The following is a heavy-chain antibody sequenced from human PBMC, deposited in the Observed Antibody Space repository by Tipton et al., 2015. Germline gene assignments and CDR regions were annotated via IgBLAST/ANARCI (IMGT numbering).Heavy chain of an antibody. Sequence: SLRLSCAASGFTFSNYAMSWVRQAPGKGLEWVSDISGSGGRTYYADSVKGRFTISRDNSKNTLYLQMNSLGAEDTAVYYCAKREKIVATTFYYFDYWGQGTLVTVSS. CDR2: ISGSGGRT. D-gene: IGHD5-12*01. CDR3: AKREKIVATTFYYFDY. J-gene: IGHJ4*02. CDR1: GFTFSNYA. V-gene: IGHV3-23*01.